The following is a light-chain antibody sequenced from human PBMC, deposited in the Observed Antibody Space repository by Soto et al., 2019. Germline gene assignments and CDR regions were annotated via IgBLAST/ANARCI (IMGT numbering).Light chain of an antibody. CDR1: SSNIGDNF. J-gene: IGLJ2*01. CDR3: ATWDSKLSAVV. CDR2: DNS. Sequence: QSVLTQPPSMSAAPGQKVPISCSGSSSNIGDNFVSWYQHLPGTAPKLPIFDNSQRPSEIPDRFFGSKSGTIATLAITGPQTGDEAVYYCATWDSKLSAVVFGGGTKLTVL. V-gene: IGLV1-51*01.